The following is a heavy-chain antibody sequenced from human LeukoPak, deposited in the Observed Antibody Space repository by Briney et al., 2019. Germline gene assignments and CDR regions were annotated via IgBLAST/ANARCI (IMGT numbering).Heavy chain of an antibody. J-gene: IGHJ4*02. CDR3: QAEDGIRYFDWLFNDY. Sequence: PGGSLRLSCAASGFTFSSYSMNWVRQAPGKGLEWVPSISSSSSYIYYADSVKGRFTISRDNAKNSLYLQMNSLRAEDTAVYFCQAEDGIRYFDWLFNDYWGQGTLVTVSS. CDR2: ISSSSSYI. CDR1: GFTFSSYS. V-gene: IGHV3-21*01. D-gene: IGHD3-9*01.